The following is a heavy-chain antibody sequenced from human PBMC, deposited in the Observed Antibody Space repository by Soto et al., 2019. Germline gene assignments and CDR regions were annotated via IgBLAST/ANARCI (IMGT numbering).Heavy chain of an antibody. V-gene: IGHV3-23*01. J-gene: IGHJ4*02. CDR1: GFSFSSYA. CDR3: AKDPTVSLRGSDY. Sequence: EVQLLESGGGLVQPGGSLRLSCAASGFSFSSYAMTWVRQAPGKGLEWVSTISNSGGSTYYADSVKGRFTISRDNSKNTLYLQMNSRRDEDTAVYYCAKDPTVSLRGSDYWGQGNLVTVSS. CDR2: ISNSGGST. D-gene: IGHD4-17*01.